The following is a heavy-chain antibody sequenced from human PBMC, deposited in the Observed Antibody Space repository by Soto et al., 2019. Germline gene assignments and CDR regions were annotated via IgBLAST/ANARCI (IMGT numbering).Heavy chain of an antibody. D-gene: IGHD3-9*01. CDR1: GFTFSSYS. CDR3: ARVLRYFDWTGMDV. J-gene: IGHJ6*02. V-gene: IGHV3-21*01. CDR2: TSSSSSYI. Sequence: GGSLRLSCAASGFTFSSYSMNWVRQAPGKGLEWVSSTSSSSSYIYYADSVKGRFTISRDNAKNSLYLQMNSLRAEDTAVYYCARVLRYFDWTGMDVWGQGTKVTVS.